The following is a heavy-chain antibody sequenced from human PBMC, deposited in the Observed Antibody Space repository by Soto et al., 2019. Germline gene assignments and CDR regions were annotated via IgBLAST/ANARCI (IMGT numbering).Heavy chain of an antibody. Sequence: GGSLRLSCAASGFTFSNYAMSWVRQAPGKGLAWVSAISGSGGSTYYADSVKGRFTVSRDNSKNTLYLQMNSLRAEDTAVYYCAKGGVGGTTGFGPWGQGTLVTVSS. CDR2: ISGSGGST. J-gene: IGHJ5*02. V-gene: IGHV3-23*01. CDR3: AKGGVGGTTGFGP. CDR1: GFTFSNYA. D-gene: IGHD1-26*01.